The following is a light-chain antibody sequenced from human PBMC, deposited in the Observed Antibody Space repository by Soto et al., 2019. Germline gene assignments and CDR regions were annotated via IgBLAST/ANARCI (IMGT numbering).Light chain of an antibody. CDR3: QQYGSSPSMYT. J-gene: IGKJ2*01. CDR2: GAS. Sequence: EIVLTQSPGTLSLSPGERATLPCRASQSVSSSDLAWYQQKPGQAPRLLIYGASSRATGIPDRFSGSGSGTDFTLTISRLEPEDFAVYYCQQYGSSPSMYTFGQGTKLEIK. CDR1: QSVSSSD. V-gene: IGKV3-20*01.